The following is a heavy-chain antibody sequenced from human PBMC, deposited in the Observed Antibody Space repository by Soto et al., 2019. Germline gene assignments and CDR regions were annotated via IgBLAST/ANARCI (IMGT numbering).Heavy chain of an antibody. D-gene: IGHD3-16*02. CDR1: GFRFSSYA. J-gene: IGHJ3*02. CDR2: VSGSGRST. Sequence: EVQLLESGGGLVQPGGSLRLSCAASGFRFSSYAMNWVRQAPGKGLEWVSAVSGSGRSTDYADSVKGRFTISRGNSKKTLYLQMHSLRAEDTAVYYCAKDRGNYDYVWGSYRDAFDIWGQGTTVTVSS. V-gene: IGHV3-23*01. CDR3: AKDRGNYDYVWGSYRDAFDI.